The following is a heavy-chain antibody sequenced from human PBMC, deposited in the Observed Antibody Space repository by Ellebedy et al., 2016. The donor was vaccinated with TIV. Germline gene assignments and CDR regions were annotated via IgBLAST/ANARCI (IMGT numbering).Heavy chain of an antibody. V-gene: IGHV4-34*01. CDR2: INHSGTT. D-gene: IGHD3-9*01. Sequence: SETLSLXCAVYGESFSSYYWSWTWQPPGKGLEWIGEINHSGTTNYNLSLKSRVTISVDTSKNQFSLKLSSVTAADTAVYYCARASEGRYFDWLRFDPWGQGTLVTVSS. CDR1: GESFSSYY. CDR3: ARASEGRYFDWLRFDP. J-gene: IGHJ5*02.